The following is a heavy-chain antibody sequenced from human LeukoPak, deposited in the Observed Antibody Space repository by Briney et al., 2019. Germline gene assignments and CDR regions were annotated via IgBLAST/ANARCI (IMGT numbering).Heavy chain of an antibody. Sequence: ASVKVSCKASGYTFTGYYIHWVRQAPGQGLEWMGRINPNSGGTNYAQKFQGRVTMTRDTSISTAYMELSRLRSDDTAVYYCAQEGSVVVIKGVIRYFDYWGQGTLVTVSS. CDR2: INPNSGGT. J-gene: IGHJ4*02. CDR3: AQEGSVVVIKGVIRYFDY. V-gene: IGHV1-2*06. D-gene: IGHD3-22*01. CDR1: GYTFTGYY.